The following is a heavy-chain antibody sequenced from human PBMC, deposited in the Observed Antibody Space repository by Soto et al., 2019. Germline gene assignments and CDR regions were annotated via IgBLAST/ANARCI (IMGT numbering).Heavy chain of an antibody. J-gene: IGHJ3*02. CDR2: IIPIFGTA. CDR1: GGTFSSYA. CDR3: ARIGYSYGLHGDLEI. Sequence: SVKVSCKASGGTFSSYAISWVRQAPGQGLEWMGGIIPIFGTANYAQKFQGRVTITADESTSTAYMELSSLRSEDTAVYYCARIGYSYGLHGDLEIWGQGTMVIVSS. V-gene: IGHV1-69*13. D-gene: IGHD5-18*01.